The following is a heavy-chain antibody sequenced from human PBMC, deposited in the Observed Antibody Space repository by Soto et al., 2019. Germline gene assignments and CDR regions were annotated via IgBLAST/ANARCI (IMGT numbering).Heavy chain of an antibody. J-gene: IGHJ3*01. CDR2: INTEGTST. D-gene: IGHD2-15*01. CDR1: GFSFSSYW. Sequence: EVQLVESGGGLVQPGGSLRLSCADSGFSFSSYWMHWVRQGPEKGLVWVARINTEGTSTNYADSVEGRFTISRDNAKNTLYLPMNSLRAEDTAVYFCARSPGGYDVDWGQGTMVTVSS. V-gene: IGHV3-74*01. CDR3: ARSPGGYDVD.